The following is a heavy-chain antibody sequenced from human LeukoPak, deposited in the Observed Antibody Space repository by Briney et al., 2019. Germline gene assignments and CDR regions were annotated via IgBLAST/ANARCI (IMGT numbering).Heavy chain of an antibody. CDR3: ARHSTHFWSGLDWFDP. CDR2: IYHSGST. D-gene: IGHD3-3*02. Sequence: SETLSLTCAVSGYSISSGYYWGWIRQPPGKGLEWIGSIYHSGSTYYNPSLKSRVTISVDTSKNQFSLKLSSVTAADTAVYYCARHSTHFWSGLDWFDPWGQGTLVTVS. CDR1: GYSISSGYY. V-gene: IGHV4-38-2*01. J-gene: IGHJ5*02.